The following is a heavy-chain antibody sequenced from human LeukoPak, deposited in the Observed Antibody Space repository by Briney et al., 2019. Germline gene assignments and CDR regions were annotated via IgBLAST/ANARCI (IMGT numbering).Heavy chain of an antibody. CDR1: GFTFSSYW. J-gene: IGHJ3*02. CDR2: IKSDGSST. D-gene: IGHD1-14*01. V-gene: IGHV3-74*01. CDR3: ARVRTGGYDAFDI. Sequence: GGSLRLSCAASGFTFSSYWMHWVRQAPGKGLVCVSRIKSDGSSTSYADSEKGRFTISRDNVKNTLYLQMNSLRAEDTAVYYCARVRTGGYDAFDIWGQGTMVTVSS.